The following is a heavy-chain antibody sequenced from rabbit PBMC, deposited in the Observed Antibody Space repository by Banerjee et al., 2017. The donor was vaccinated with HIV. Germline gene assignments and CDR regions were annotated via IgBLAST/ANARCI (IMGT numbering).Heavy chain of an antibody. CDR2: GST. V-gene: IGHV1S40*01. Sequence: GSTWYASWAKGRFTISRTSSTTVTLQMTSLTAADTATYFCARGVLWGQGTLVTVS. CDR3: ARGVL. J-gene: IGHJ3*01. D-gene: IGHD3-1*01.